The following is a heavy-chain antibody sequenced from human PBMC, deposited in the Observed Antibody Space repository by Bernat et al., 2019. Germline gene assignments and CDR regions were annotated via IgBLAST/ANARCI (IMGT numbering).Heavy chain of an antibody. Sequence: QVQLVESGGGVVQPGRSLRLSCAASGFTFSSYAMHWVRQAPGKGLEWVAVISYDGSNKYYADSVKGRFTISRDNSKNTLYLQMNSLRAEDTAVYYCARDKVDYVGFLNGMDVWGQRTTVTVSS. D-gene: IGHD3-10*02. V-gene: IGHV3-30-3*01. CDR3: ARDKVDYVGFLNGMDV. J-gene: IGHJ6*02. CDR2: ISYDGSNK. CDR1: GFTFSSYA.